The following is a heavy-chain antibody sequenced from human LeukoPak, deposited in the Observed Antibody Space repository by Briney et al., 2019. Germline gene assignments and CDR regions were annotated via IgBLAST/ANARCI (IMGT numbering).Heavy chain of an antibody. CDR1: GFTFSSYS. CDR3: AKIPEEYQLLTPFDY. Sequence: GGSLRLSCAASGFTFSSYSMNWVRQAPGKGLEWVSAISGSGGSTYYADSVKGRFTISRDNSKNTLYLQMNSLRAEDTAVYYCAKIPEEYQLLTPFDYWGQGTLVTVSS. V-gene: IGHV3-23*01. CDR2: ISGSGGST. D-gene: IGHD2-2*01. J-gene: IGHJ4*02.